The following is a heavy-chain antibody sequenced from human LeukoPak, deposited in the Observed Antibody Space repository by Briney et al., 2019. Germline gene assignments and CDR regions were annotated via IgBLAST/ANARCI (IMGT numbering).Heavy chain of an antibody. CDR1: GYSISSGYY. CDR2: IYHSGST. D-gene: IGHD3-16*01. Sequence: EASETLSLTCTVSGYSISSGYYWGWIRQPPGKGLEWIGSIYHSGSTNYNPSLKSRVTISVDTSKNKFSLKLSSVTAADTAVYYCARVVSDVWGSSIWSDPWGQGTLVTVSS. V-gene: IGHV4-38-2*02. CDR3: ARVVSDVWGSSIWSDP. J-gene: IGHJ5*02.